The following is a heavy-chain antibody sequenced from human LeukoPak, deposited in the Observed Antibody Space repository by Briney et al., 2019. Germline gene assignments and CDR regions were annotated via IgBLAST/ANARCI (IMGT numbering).Heavy chain of an antibody. J-gene: IGHJ4*02. D-gene: IGHD1-26*01. CDR2: INHSGST. V-gene: IGHV4-34*01. CDR1: GGSFSGYY. CDR3: ARRGDLSGSYYLRYLTH. Sequence: SEALSLTCAVYGGSFSGYYWSWIRQPPGKGLEWIGEINHSGSTNYNPSLKSRVTISVDTSKNQFSLKLSSVTAADTAVYYCARRGDLSGSYYLRYLTHWGQGTLVTVSS.